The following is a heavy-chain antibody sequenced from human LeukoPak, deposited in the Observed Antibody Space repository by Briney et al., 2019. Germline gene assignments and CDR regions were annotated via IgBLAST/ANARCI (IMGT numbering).Heavy chain of an antibody. J-gene: IGHJ4*02. D-gene: IGHD5-24*01. CDR2: IYYSGST. V-gene: IGHV4-59*08. CDR1: GGSISSYY. CDR3: ARSRDGYNYYFDY. Sequence: SETLSLTCTVSGGSISSYYWSWIRQPPGKGLEWIGYIYYSGSTNYNPSLKSRVTISVDTSKNQFSLKLSSVTAADTAVYYCARSRDGYNYYFDYWGQGTLDTVSS.